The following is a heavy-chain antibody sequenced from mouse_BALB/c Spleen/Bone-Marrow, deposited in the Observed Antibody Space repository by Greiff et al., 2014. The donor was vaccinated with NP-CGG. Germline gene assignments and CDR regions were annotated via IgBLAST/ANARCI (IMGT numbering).Heavy chain of an antibody. Sequence: QVQLKESGAELVRPGSPVKISCKASGYAFSSYWMNWVKQRPGQGLEWIGQIYPGDGDTNYNGKFKGKATLTADKSSSTAYMQLSSLTSEDSAVYCCARDYYGSRYYFDYWGQGTTLTVSS. V-gene: IGHV1-80*01. CDR2: IYPGDGDT. J-gene: IGHJ2*01. CDR3: ARDYYGSRYYFDY. D-gene: IGHD1-1*01. CDR1: GYAFSSYW.